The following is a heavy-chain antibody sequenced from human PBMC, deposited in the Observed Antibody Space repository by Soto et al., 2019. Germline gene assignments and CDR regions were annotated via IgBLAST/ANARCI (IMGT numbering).Heavy chain of an antibody. CDR1: GFTFSSYA. Sequence: PGGSLRLSCAASGFTFSSYAMHWVRQAPGKGLEWVAVISYDGSNKYYADPVKGRFTISRDNSKNTLYLQMNSLRSEDTAVYYCARETSYWGQGTLVTVSS. CDR3: ARETSY. J-gene: IGHJ4*02. V-gene: IGHV3-30-3*01. CDR2: ISYDGSNK.